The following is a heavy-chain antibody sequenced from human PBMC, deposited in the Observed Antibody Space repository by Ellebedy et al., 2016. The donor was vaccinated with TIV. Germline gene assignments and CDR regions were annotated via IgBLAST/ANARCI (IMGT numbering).Heavy chain of an antibody. J-gene: IGHJ4*02. CDR1: GFTFSDYA. V-gene: IGHV3-9*01. CDR2: INWNRGSV. D-gene: IGHD6-19*01. CDR3: AKAAYSGGWLYYFDS. Sequence: SLKISCAASGFTFSDYAMNWVRQAPGKGLEWVCGINWNRGSVGYADSVKGRFTISRDNARHTLYLQMNSLRTEDTAVYYCAKAAYSGGWLYYFDSWGQGALVTVSS.